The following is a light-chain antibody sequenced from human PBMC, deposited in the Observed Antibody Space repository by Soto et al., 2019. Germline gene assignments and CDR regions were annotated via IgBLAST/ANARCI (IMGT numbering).Light chain of an antibody. J-gene: IGKJ5*01. CDR2: ATS. CDR3: QQYGSSPLVT. Sequence: EIVLTQSPGTLSLSPGERATLSCRASQSVSSSYLAWYQQKPGQAPRLLIYATSSRATGIPDRFSGSGSGTDFPLTISRLKPEDFAVYYCQQYGSSPLVTFGQGTRLEIK. V-gene: IGKV3-20*01. CDR1: QSVSSSY.